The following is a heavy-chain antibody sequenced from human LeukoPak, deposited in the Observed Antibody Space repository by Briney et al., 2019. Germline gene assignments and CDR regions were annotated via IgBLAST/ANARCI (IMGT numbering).Heavy chain of an antibody. D-gene: IGHD2-2*01. CDR3: ARGADCSSTSCYLS. V-gene: IGHV4-34*01. J-gene: IGHJ4*02. CDR2: INHSGST. Sequence: SETLSLTCTVSGGSISSYYWSWIRQPPGEGLEWIGEINHSGSTNYNPSLKSRVTISVDTSKNQFSLKLSSVTAADTAVYYCARGADCSSTSCYLSWGQGTLVTVSS. CDR1: GGSISSYY.